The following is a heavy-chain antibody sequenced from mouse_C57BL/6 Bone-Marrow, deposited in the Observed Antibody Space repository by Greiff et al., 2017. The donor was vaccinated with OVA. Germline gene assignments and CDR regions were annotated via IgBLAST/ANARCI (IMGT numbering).Heavy chain of an antibody. Sequence: QVQLKESGPELVKPGASVKISCKASGYAFSSSWMNWVKQRPGKGLEWIGRIYPGDGDTNYNGKFKGKATLTADKSSSTAYMQLSSLTSEDSAVYFCAPITTVVPYWGQGTTLTVSS. CDR3: APITTVVPY. J-gene: IGHJ2*01. V-gene: IGHV1-82*01. CDR2: IYPGDGDT. CDR1: GYAFSSSW. D-gene: IGHD1-1*01.